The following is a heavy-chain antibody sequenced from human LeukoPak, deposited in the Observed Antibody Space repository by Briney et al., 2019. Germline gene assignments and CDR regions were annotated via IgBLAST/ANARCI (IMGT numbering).Heavy chain of an antibody. Sequence: PSETLSLTCAVSGDSISSRNWWSWVRQPPGKGLEWIGEIYHSGSTNYNPSLKSRVTISADKSKNQFSLKLSSVTAADTAVYYCARYSYGPNGFDPWGQGTLVTVSS. CDR2: IYHSGST. J-gene: IGHJ5*02. V-gene: IGHV4-4*02. CDR1: GDSISSRNW. D-gene: IGHD5-18*01. CDR3: ARYSYGPNGFDP.